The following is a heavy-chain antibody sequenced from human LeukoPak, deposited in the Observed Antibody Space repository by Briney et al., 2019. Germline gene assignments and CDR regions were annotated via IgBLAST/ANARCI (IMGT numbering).Heavy chain of an antibody. Sequence: SETLSLTCTVSGGSISSYYWSWIRQPPGKGLEWIGYIYYSGSTNYNPSLKSRVTISVDTSKNQFSLKLSSVTAADTAVYYCAREYTLYRSGWFLDYWGQGTVVTVSS. CDR1: GGSISSYY. CDR3: AREYTLYRSGWFLDY. J-gene: IGHJ4*02. CDR2: IYYSGST. D-gene: IGHD6-19*01. V-gene: IGHV4-59*12.